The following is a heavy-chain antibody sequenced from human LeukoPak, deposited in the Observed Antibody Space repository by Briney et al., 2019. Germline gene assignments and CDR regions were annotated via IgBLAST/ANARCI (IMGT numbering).Heavy chain of an antibody. V-gene: IGHV3-23*01. D-gene: IGHD1-14*01. Sequence: GSLRLSCAASGFTFSNDAMNWVRQAPGKGLEWVSGISGSGGSTYYAGSVKGRFTISRDNSKNTVYVQMNSLRAEDTAVYYCAKKIPDLDFWGQGTLVTVSS. CDR1: GFTFSNDA. CDR3: AKKIPDLDF. J-gene: IGHJ4*02. CDR2: ISGSGGST.